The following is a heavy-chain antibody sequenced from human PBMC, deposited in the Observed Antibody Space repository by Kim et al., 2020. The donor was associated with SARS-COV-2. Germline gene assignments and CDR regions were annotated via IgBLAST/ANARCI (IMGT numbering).Heavy chain of an antibody. CDR1: GFIFRNFG. Sequence: GGSLRLSCAASGFIFRNFGMHWVRQALGKGLEWVAFISNDGTTAIYADSVRGRFTISRDYSENKLYLQMDSLSAGDTAVYYCARPSSSHFDFWGQGTLVT. CDR3: ARPSSSHFDF. CDR2: ISNDGTTA. V-gene: IGHV3-33*05. D-gene: IGHD3-10*01. J-gene: IGHJ4*02.